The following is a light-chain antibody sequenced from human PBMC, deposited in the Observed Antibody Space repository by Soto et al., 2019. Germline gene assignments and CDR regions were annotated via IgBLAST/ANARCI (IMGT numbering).Light chain of an antibody. CDR3: QVWDSSSDHVVV. CDR2: YDS. V-gene: IGLV3-21*04. Sequence: SYELTQPPSVSVAPGKTARITCGGNNIGSKSVHWYQQKPGQAPVLVIYYDSDRPSGIPERFSGSNSGNTATLTISGVEAGDEADYYCQVWDSSSDHVVVFGGGTKLTVL. J-gene: IGLJ2*01. CDR1: NIGSKS.